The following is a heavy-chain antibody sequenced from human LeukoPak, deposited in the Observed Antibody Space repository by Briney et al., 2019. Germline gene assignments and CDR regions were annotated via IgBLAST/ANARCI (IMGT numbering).Heavy chain of an antibody. J-gene: IGHJ3*02. CDR1: GGSTSSGGYY. D-gene: IGHD6-13*01. CDR2: IYYSGST. CDR3: ARGWSTGQIAAAGSDDAFDI. V-gene: IGHV4-31*03. Sequence: SETLSHTCTVSGGSTSSGGYYWSWIRPHPGKGLEWIGYIYYSGSTYYNPSLKSRVTISVDTSKNQFSLKLSSVTAADTSVYYCARGWSTGQIAAAGSDDAFDIWGQGAMVTVSS.